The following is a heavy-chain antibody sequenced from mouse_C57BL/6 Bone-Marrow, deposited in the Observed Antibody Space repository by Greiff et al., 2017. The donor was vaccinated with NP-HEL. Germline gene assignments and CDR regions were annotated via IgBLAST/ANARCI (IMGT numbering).Heavy chain of an antibody. Sequence: QVQLQQPGAELVKPGASVKLSCKASGYTFTSYWMQWVKQRPGQGLEWIGEIDPSDSYTNYNQKFKGKATLTVDTSSSSAYMQLSSLTSEDSAVYYCARQRLYYAMDYWGQGTSVTVSS. V-gene: IGHV1-50*01. CDR1: GYTFTSYW. D-gene: IGHD1-2*01. J-gene: IGHJ4*01. CDR3: ARQRLYYAMDY. CDR2: IDPSDSYT.